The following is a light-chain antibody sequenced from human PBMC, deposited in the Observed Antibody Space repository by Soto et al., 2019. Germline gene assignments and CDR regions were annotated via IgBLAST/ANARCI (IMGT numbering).Light chain of an antibody. V-gene: IGKV3-20*01. CDR2: GAS. Sequence: EVGVTQSPGIVSVSPGERASLSCGASQGVSSSFLAWYQQKPGQAPRLLIYGASSRATGIPDRFSGTGSETDFTLTISRLEPEDFAVYYCQRYESSPNTFGQGTRLDI. J-gene: IGKJ5*01. CDR3: QRYESSPNT. CDR1: QGVSSSF.